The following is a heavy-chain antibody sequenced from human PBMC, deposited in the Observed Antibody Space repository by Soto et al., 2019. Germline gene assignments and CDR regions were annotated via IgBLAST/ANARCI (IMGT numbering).Heavy chain of an antibody. D-gene: IGHD6-13*01. V-gene: IGHV4-59*01. J-gene: IGHJ4*01. CDR2: IYYSGST. CDR3: ARALVPVDSSRRYYF. CDR1: GVSILSYY. Sequence: SDTLSLTCTVSGVSILSYYWSWILQPPWQGLEWIGYIYYSGSTNYNPSLKSRVTISVDTSKNQFSLKLRSVTAADTAVYYFARALVPVDSSRRYYF.